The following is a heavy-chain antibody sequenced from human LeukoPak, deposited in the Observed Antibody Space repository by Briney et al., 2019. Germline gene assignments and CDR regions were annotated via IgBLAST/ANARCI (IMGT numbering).Heavy chain of an antibody. D-gene: IGHD3-10*01. V-gene: IGHV3-9*01. CDR3: AKDLRFGELG. Sequence: QPGGSLRLSCAASGFTFDNYAMHWVRQAPGKGLEWVSGISWNSGSIGYADSVKGRFTISRDNAKNSLYLQMNSLRAEDTALYYCAKDLRFGELGWGQGTLVTVSS. CDR1: GFTFDNYA. CDR2: ISWNSGSI. J-gene: IGHJ4*02.